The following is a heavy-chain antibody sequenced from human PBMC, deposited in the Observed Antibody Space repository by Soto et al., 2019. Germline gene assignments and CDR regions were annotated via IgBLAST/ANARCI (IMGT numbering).Heavy chain of an antibody. J-gene: IGHJ2*01. CDR1: GFTFSIYG. V-gene: IGHV3-30*18. Sequence: QVQLVESRGGVVQPGRSLRLACAASGFTFSIYGMHWVRQAPGKGLEWVAVISYDGSNKYYADSVKGRFTISRDNSKNTLYLQMNSLRAEDTAVYYCAKEANYYGRSGPAGDWYFDLCGRGTLVTVSS. CDR3: AKEANYYGRSGPAGDWYFDL. CDR2: ISYDGSNK. D-gene: IGHD3-22*01.